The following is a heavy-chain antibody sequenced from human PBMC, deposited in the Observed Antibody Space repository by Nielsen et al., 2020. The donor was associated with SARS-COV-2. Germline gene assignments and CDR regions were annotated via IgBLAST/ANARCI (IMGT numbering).Heavy chain of an antibody. V-gene: IGHV3-9*01. CDR3: ARDLAPGYSSSWYWFDP. CDR2: ISWNSGSI. D-gene: IGHD6-13*01. J-gene: IGHJ5*02. Sequence: GGSLRLSCAASGFTFDDYAMHWVRQAPGKGLEWVSGISWNSGSIDYVDSVKGRFTISRDNAKNSLYLQMNSLRAEDTALYHCARDLAPGYSSSWYWFDPWGQGTLVTVSS. CDR1: GFTFDDYA.